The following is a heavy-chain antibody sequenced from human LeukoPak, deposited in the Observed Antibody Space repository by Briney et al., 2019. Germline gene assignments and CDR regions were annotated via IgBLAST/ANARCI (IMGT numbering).Heavy chain of an antibody. CDR2: IYHSGST. CDR3: ARAMSGYLSY. CDR1: GGSISSGGYS. Sequence: KTSETLSLTCAVSGGSISSGGYSCSWIRQPPGKGLEWIGYIYHSGSTYYNPSLKSRVTISVDRSKNQFSLKLSSVTAADTAVYYCARAMSGYLSYWGQGTLVTVSS. D-gene: IGHD3-3*01. V-gene: IGHV4-30-2*01. J-gene: IGHJ4*02.